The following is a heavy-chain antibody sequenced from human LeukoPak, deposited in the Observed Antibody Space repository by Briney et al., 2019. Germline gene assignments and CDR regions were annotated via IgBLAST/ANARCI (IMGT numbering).Heavy chain of an antibody. D-gene: IGHD1-26*01. Sequence: GGSLRLSCAASGFTFSSYAMSWVRQAPGKGLEWVSSISGNGGSTYYADSVKGRFTISRDNSKNTLYLQMNSLRAEDTAVYYCAKGGRVGATTYFDYWGQGTLVTVSS. CDR3: AKGGRVGATTYFDY. V-gene: IGHV3-23*01. CDR1: GFTFSSYA. J-gene: IGHJ4*02. CDR2: ISGNGGST.